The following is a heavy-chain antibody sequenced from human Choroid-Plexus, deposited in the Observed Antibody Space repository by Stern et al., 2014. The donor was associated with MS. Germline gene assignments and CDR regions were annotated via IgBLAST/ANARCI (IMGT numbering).Heavy chain of an antibody. CDR1: GFSFSSFG. V-gene: IGHV3-30*18. J-gene: IGHJ4*02. CDR2: KSYDGSK. D-gene: IGHD2/OR15-2a*01. CDR3: AKDRQYLTFFFDF. Sequence: VQLVEAGGGVVQPGGPLTLSCAASGFSFSSFGMPWVLQVPGNGLAWAAIKSYDGSKDYADSVKGRFAISRDNSKNTLYLQMNSLRAEDTAVYYCAKDRQYLTFFFDFWGQGSLVTVSS.